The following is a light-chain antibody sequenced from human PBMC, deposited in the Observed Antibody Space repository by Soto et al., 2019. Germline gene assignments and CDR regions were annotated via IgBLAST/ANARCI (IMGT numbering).Light chain of an antibody. V-gene: IGKV1-5*01. CDR3: QQYNRYSGM. Sequence: DIQMTQSPLTLSASVGDRVTITCRASQSINNWLAWYQQKPGKAPKLLLYGASSRDSGVPPRFSGSGYGTEFTLSISSLQPDDFATYYSQQYNRYSGMFGQGTKV. CDR1: QSINNW. CDR2: GAS. J-gene: IGKJ1*01.